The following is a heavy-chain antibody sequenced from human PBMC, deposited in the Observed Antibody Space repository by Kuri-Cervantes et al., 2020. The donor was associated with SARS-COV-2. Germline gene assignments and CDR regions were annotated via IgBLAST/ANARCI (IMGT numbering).Heavy chain of an antibody. CDR3: ARDQGLYSSSSHPEGYYYGMDV. CDR2: ISYDGSNK. CDR1: GFTFSSYA. Sequence: GGSLRLSCPASGFTFSSYAMHWVRQAPGKGLEWVAVISYDGSNKYYPYPVKGRFTISRDNSKNTLYLQMNSLRAEDTAVYYCARDQGLYSSSSHPEGYYYGMDVWGQGTTVTVSS. V-gene: IGHV3-30-3*01. J-gene: IGHJ6*02. D-gene: IGHD6-6*01.